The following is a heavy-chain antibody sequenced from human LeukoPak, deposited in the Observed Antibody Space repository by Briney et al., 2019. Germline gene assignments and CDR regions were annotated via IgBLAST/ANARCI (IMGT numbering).Heavy chain of an antibody. V-gene: IGHV1-69*05. J-gene: IGHJ6*03. CDR2: IIPMFGSA. CDR1: GLTLSTYA. CDR3: ASSPRIVGRLDYYYYMDV. Sequence: SVKVSCKASGLTLSTYAISWVRQAPGQGLEWMGGIIPMFGSAHYAQKFQDRVTITTDESTTIAYMELSSLRSEDTAVYYCASSPRIVGRLDYYYYMDVWGKGTTATVSS. D-gene: IGHD6-6*01.